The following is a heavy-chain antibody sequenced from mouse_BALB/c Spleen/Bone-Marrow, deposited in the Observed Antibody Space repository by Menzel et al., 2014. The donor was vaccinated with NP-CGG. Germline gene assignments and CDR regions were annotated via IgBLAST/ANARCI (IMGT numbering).Heavy chain of an antibody. CDR2: INHSNGYT. CDR3: TREGAY. V-gene: IGHV1S81*02. CDR1: GYTFTSYY. J-gene: IGHJ3*01. Sequence: QVQLKESGAELVKPGASVKLSCKASGYTFTSYYMYWVKPRPGQGLEWIGEINHSNGYTNFNEKFKSKATLTVDKSSSTAYMQLSSLTSEDSAVYYCTREGAYWGQGTLVTVSA.